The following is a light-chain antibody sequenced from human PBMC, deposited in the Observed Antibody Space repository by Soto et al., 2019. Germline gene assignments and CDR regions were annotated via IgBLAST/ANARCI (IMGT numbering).Light chain of an antibody. Sequence: DIQMTQSPSTLAASVGDTVTMTCRSSSKWLAWYQKKPGKAPNLLIYDVSNLERGVPPRFSGSTSGAESTLTITGLQPDDLGTYYCQHTTDFTFGQGTKVEIK. CDR1: SSSKW. V-gene: IGKV1-5*01. CDR3: QHTTDFT. J-gene: IGKJ2*01. CDR2: DVS.